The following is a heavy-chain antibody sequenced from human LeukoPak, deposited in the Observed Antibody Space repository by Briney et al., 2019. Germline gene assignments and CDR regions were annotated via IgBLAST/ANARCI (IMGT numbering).Heavy chain of an antibody. CDR3: ARVRGSGNRLGYFDY. Sequence: GGSLTLSCAASGFTFSDYEMNWVRQEPGKGLEGISYIGSSGSTIYYADSVKGRFTISRDNAKNSMYLQMNGLRVEDMSVYYCARVRGSGNRLGYFDYWGQGTLVTVSS. J-gene: IGHJ4*02. CDR1: GFTFSDYE. V-gene: IGHV3-48*03. D-gene: IGHD3-10*01. CDR2: IGSSGSTI.